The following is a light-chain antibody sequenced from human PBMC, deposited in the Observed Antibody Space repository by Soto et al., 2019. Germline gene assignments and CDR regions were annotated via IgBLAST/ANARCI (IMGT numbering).Light chain of an antibody. CDR1: QSVSSY. J-gene: IGKJ5*01. CDR2: DSS. Sequence: EIVMTQSPATLSVSPGERATLSCRASQSVSSYLAWYQQKPGQAPRLLIYDSSNRATGIPARFSGSGSGTDFTLTISSLEPEDIAVYYCQQRSNWITFGQGTRLEIK. V-gene: IGKV3-11*01. CDR3: QQRSNWIT.